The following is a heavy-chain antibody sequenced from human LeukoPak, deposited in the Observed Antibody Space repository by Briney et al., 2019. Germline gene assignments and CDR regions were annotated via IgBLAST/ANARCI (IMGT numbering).Heavy chain of an antibody. J-gene: IGHJ6*02. D-gene: IGHD2-2*01. V-gene: IGHV4-34*01. CDR3: ARGYCSSTSCYYYYGMDV. CDR2: INHSGST. Sequence: SETLSLTCAVYGGSFSGYYWSWIRQPPGKGLEWIGEINHSGSTNYNPSLKSRVTISVATSKNQFSLKLSSVTGADTAVYYCARGYCSSTSCYYYYGMDVWGQGTTVTVSS. CDR1: GGSFSGYY.